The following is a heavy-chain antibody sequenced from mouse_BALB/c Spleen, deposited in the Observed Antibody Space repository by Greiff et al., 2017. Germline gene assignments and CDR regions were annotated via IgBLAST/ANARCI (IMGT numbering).Heavy chain of an antibody. CDR3: TRGSYRYFDV. Sequence: EVQLQQSGTVLARPGASVKMSCKASGYTFTSYWMHWVKQRPGQGLEWIGAIYPGNSDTSYNQKFKGKAKLTAVTSTSTAYMELSSLTNEDSAVYYCTRGSYRYFDVWGAGTTVTVSS. J-gene: IGHJ1*01. V-gene: IGHV1-5*01. CDR1: GYTFTSYW. CDR2: IYPGNSDT.